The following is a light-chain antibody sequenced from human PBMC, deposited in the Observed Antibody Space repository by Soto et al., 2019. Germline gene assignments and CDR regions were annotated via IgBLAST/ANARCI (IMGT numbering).Light chain of an antibody. Sequence: QTVVTQSPSASASLGASVKLTCTLSSGYSTYAIAWHQQQSEKGPRFLMKINYDGTHSKGDGFFDRFSGSSSGAERHLTISSLQSDDEADYYCQSLGTGIQVFGGRTQLTVL. CDR1: SGYSTYA. V-gene: IGLV4-69*01. CDR3: QSLGTGIQV. J-gene: IGLJ3*02. CDR2: INYDGTH.